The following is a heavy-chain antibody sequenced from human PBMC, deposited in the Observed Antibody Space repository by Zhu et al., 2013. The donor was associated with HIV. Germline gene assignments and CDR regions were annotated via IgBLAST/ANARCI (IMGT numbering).Heavy chain of an antibody. CDR3: ARDKASYYDSSGYYSRVGD. V-gene: IGHV1-69*01. CDR1: GGTFSSYA. J-gene: IGHJ4*02. CDR2: IIPIFGTA. Sequence: QVQLVQSGAEVKKPGSSVKVSCKASGGTFSSYAISWVRQAPGQGLEWMGGIIPIFGTANYAQKFQGRVTITADESTSTAYMGLSSLRSEDTAVYYCARDKASYYDSSGYYSRVGDWGQGTLVTVSS. D-gene: IGHD3-22*01.